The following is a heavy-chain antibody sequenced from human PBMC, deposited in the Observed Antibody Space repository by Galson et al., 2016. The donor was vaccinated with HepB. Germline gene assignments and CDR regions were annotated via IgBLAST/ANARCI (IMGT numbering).Heavy chain of an antibody. J-gene: IGHJ6*02. CDR3: ARTITGTPWHHYYYGMDV. D-gene: IGHD1-20*01. CDR2: IKQDGSEK. Sequence: SLRLSCAASGFTFSNYWMTWVRQAPGKGLEWVAKIKQDGSEKYYVDSVKGRFTISRDNAKNALYLQMNSLRVVDTAVDYCARTITGTPWHHYYYGMDVWGQGTTVSVSS. V-gene: IGHV3-7*01. CDR1: GFTFSNYW.